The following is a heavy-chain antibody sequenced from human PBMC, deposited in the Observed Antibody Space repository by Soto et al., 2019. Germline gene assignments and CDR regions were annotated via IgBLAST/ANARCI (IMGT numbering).Heavy chain of an antibody. V-gene: IGHV1-69*13. D-gene: IGHD3-22*01. CDR3: AREHSNYYYYGMDV. CDR2: IIPIFGTA. CDR1: GGTFSSYA. Sequence: SVKVSCKASGGTFSSYAISWERQAPGQGLEWMGGIIPIFGTANYAQKFQGRVTITADESTSTAYMELSSLRSEDTAVYYCAREHSNYYYYGMDVWGQGTTVTVSS. J-gene: IGHJ6*02.